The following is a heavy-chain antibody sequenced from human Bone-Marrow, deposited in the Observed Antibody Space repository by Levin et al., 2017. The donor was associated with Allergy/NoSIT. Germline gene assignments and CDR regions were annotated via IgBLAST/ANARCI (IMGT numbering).Heavy chain of an antibody. CDR3: AGITSSPHRFDP. CDR2: IHYSGIT. Sequence: PSETLSLTCTVSGGSISSGGYHWSWIRQPPGKGLEWIGYIHYSGITYYNPSLKSRVTLSLDTSKNQFSLNLSTVTAADTAVYYCAGITSSPHRFDPWGQGTLVTVSS. V-gene: IGHV4-30-4*01. J-gene: IGHJ5*02. CDR1: GGSISSGGYH.